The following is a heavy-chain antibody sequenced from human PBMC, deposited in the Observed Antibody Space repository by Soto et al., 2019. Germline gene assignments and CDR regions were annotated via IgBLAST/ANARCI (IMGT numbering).Heavy chain of an antibody. CDR2: INPSGGST. CDR1: GYTFTNYY. D-gene: IGHD1-7*01. Sequence: QVQLVQSGAEVKKPGASVKVSCKASGYTFTNYYIHWVRQAPGQGLEWMGIINPSGGSTRYAQKFQGRIPMTRDTSTSTVYMELRSLRSEDTAVYYCTREPVVDNWNYVLVGCFDPWGQGTLVTVSS. J-gene: IGHJ5*02. CDR3: TREPVVDNWNYVLVGCFDP. V-gene: IGHV1-46*03.